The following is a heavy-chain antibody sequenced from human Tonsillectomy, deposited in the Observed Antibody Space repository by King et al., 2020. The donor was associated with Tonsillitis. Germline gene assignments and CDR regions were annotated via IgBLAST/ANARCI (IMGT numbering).Heavy chain of an antibody. CDR1: GFIFSNYG. V-gene: IGHV3-30*02. J-gene: IGHJ6*02. CDR2: IRYDGSNK. Sequence: VQLVESGGGAVQPGGSLRLSCAASGFIFSNYGIHWVRQAPGKGLEWVAFIRYDGSNKYYADSVKGRFTISRDKSKNTLYLQMNSLRAEDTAVYYCAKWSESIPAAVPYYYYGMDVGGQGTTVTVSS. CDR3: AKWSESIPAAVPYYYYGMDV. D-gene: IGHD2-2*01.